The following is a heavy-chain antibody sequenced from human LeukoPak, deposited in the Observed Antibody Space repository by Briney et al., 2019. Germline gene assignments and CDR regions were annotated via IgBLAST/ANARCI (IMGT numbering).Heavy chain of an antibody. Sequence: PGGSLRLSCAASGFTFGSYWMSWVRQAPGKGLEWVANIKQDGSEKYYVDSVKGRFTISRDNAKNSLYLQMNSLRAEDTAVYYCAKGGGVAARFGWFDPWGQGTLVTVSS. V-gene: IGHV3-7*01. CDR1: GFTFGSYW. J-gene: IGHJ5*02. CDR2: IKQDGSEK. D-gene: IGHD2-15*01. CDR3: AKGGGVAARFGWFDP.